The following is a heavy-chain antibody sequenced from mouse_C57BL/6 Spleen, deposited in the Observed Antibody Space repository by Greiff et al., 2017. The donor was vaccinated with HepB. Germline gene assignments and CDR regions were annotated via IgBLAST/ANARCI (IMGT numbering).Heavy chain of an antibody. D-gene: IGHD1-1*01. J-gene: IGHJ2*01. V-gene: IGHV1-64*01. CDR2: IHPNSGST. CDR1: GYTFTSYW. Sequence: QVQLQQPGAELVKPGASVKLSCKASGYTFTSYWMHWVKQRPGQGLEWIGMIHPNSGSTNYNEKFKSKATLTVDKSSSTAYMQLSSLTSEDSAVYYCARPGDLLRGSSRDYWGQGTTLTVSS. CDR3: ARPGDLLRGSSRDY.